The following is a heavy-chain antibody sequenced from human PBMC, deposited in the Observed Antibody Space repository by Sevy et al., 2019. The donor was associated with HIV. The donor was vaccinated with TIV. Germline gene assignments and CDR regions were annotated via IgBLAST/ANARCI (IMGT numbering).Heavy chain of an antibody. CDR1: GFTFSDYY. Sequence: GGSLRLSCAASGFTFSDYYINWIRQAPGKGLEWVSYISSSGSTIYYTDSVKGRFTISRDNAKNSLYLQMNGLRVEDTAVYYCAREDIADRHFDYWGQGTLVTVSS. CDR2: ISSSGSTI. CDR3: AREDIADRHFDY. J-gene: IGHJ4*02. V-gene: IGHV3-11*01. D-gene: IGHD6-6*01.